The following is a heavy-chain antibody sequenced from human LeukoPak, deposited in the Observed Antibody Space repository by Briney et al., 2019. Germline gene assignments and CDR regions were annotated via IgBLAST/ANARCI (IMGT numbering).Heavy chain of an antibody. CDR2: INHSGST. CDR3: ARIDYGDYLAAAPDY. Sequence: KASETLSLTCAVYGGSFSGYYWSWIRQPPGKGLEWIGEINHSGSTNYNPSLKSRVTIPVDTSKNQFSLKLSSVTAADTAVYYCARIDYGDYLAAAPDYWGQGALVTVSS. J-gene: IGHJ4*02. CDR1: GGSFSGYY. V-gene: IGHV4-34*01. D-gene: IGHD4-17*01.